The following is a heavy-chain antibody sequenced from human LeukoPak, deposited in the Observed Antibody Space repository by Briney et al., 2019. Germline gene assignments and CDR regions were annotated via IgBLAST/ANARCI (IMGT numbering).Heavy chain of an antibody. CDR1: GGSISSSSYY. CDR3: ARLGGGGDPRIFDY. D-gene: IGHD2-21*02. Sequence: SETLSLTCTVSGGSISSSSYYWGWIRQPPGKGLEWIGSIYYSGSTYYNPSLKSRVTISVDMSKNQFSLKLSSVTAADTAVYYCARLGGGGDPRIFDYWGQGTLVTVSS. V-gene: IGHV4-39*01. CDR2: IYYSGST. J-gene: IGHJ4*02.